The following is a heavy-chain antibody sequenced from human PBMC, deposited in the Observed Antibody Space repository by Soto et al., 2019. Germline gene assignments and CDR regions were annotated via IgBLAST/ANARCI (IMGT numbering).Heavy chain of an antibody. V-gene: IGHV4-59*01. D-gene: IGHD5-12*01. Sequence: SETLSLTCTVSGGSISSYYWSWIRQPPGKGLEWIGYIYYSGSTNYNPSLKSRVTISVDTSKSQFSLKLSSVTAADTAVYYCARLDSGYGYFDYWGQGTLVTVSS. CDR1: GGSISSYY. CDR2: IYYSGST. CDR3: ARLDSGYGYFDY. J-gene: IGHJ4*02.